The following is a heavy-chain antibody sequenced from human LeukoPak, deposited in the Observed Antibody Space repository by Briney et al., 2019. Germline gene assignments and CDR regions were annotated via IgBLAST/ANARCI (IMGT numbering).Heavy chain of an antibody. CDR2: IIPIFGTA. CDR1: GGTFSSYA. CDR3: ARLSYGSGSYYNENWFDP. D-gene: IGHD3-10*01. J-gene: IGHJ5*02. Sequence: SVTVSCKASGGTFSSYAISWVRQAPGQGLEWMGGIIPIFGTANYAQKFQGRVTITADESTSTAYMELSSLRSEDTAVYYCARLSYGSGSYYNENWFDPWGQGSLVTVSS. V-gene: IGHV1-69*13.